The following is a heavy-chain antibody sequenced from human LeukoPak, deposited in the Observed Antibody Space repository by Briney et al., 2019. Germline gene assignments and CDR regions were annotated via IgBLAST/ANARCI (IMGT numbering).Heavy chain of an antibody. CDR1: GGSFRGYY. J-gene: IGHJ4*02. CDR2: INHSGST. V-gene: IGHV4-34*01. Sequence: SETLSLTCAVYGGSFRGYYWSWIREPPGKGLEWIGEINHSGSTNYNPSLKRRVTISVDTSKNQFSLKLSSVTAADTAVYCCARRGRIAAAGYFDYWGQGTLVTVSS. D-gene: IGHD6-13*01. CDR3: ARRGRIAAAGYFDY.